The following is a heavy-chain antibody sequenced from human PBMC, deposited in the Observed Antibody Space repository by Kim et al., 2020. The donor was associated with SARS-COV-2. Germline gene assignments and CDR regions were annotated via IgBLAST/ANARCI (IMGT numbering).Heavy chain of an antibody. D-gene: IGHD1-26*01. V-gene: IGHV3-7*04. Sequence: VKGRFTIARDNARNSLYLQMNSLRAEDTAVYYCARAALEEWEHAYWYFDLWGRGTLVTVSS. J-gene: IGHJ2*01. CDR3: ARAALEEWEHAYWYFDL.